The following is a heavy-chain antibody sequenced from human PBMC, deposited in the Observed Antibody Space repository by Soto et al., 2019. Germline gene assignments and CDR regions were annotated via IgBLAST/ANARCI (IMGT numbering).Heavy chain of an antibody. CDR2: IYPSDSDT. CDR3: ARGGVSTRTFDY. Sequence: GESLKISCNGSGDNLAGYWIARVRQMPGKGLELMGIIYPSDSDTRYRPSFQGQVTISADKSISSAYLQWSSLRASDTAMYYCARGGVSTRTFDYWGQGTPVTVSS. CDR1: GDNLAGYW. D-gene: IGHD3-3*01. J-gene: IGHJ4*02. V-gene: IGHV5-51*01.